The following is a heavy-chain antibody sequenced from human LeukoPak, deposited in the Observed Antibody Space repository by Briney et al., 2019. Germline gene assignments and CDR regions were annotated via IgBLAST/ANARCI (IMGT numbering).Heavy chain of an antibody. D-gene: IGHD3-3*01. CDR2: IRYDGSNK. CDR3: AKDRTIFGVVNWFDP. Sequence: GGSLRLSCAASGFTFSSYGMHWVRQAPGKGLEWVAFIRYDGSNKYYADSVKGRFTISSDNSKNTLYLQMNSLRAEDTAVYYCAKDRTIFGVVNWFDPWGQGTLVTVSS. J-gene: IGHJ5*02. V-gene: IGHV3-30*02. CDR1: GFTFSSYG.